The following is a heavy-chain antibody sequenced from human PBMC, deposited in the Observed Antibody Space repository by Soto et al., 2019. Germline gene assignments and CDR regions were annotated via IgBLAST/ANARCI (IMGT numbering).Heavy chain of an antibody. V-gene: IGHV3-21*01. Sequence: GGSLRLSCAASGFTFSSYSMNWVRQAPGKGLEWVSSISSSSSYIYYADSVKGRFTISRDKAKNSLYLQMNSLRAEDTAVYYCASSPLSEDIVVVVAATDPLLSSWFDPWGQGTLVTVSS. CDR1: GFTFSSYS. CDR2: ISSSSSYI. J-gene: IGHJ5*02. D-gene: IGHD2-15*01. CDR3: ASSPLSEDIVVVVAATDPLLSSWFDP.